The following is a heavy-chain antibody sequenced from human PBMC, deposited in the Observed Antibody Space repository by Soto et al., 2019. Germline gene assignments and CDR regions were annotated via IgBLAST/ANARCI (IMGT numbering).Heavy chain of an antibody. CDR3: ARDEKRWLQLPPLTLFDY. CDR1: GFTFSSYS. Sequence: GGSLRLSCAASGFTFSSYSMNWVRQAPGKGLEWVSYISSSSSTIYYADSVKGRFTISRDNAKNSLYLQMNSLRDEDTAVYYCARDEKRWLQLPPLTLFDYWGQGTLVTVSS. D-gene: IGHD5-12*01. V-gene: IGHV3-48*02. CDR2: ISSSSSTI. J-gene: IGHJ4*02.